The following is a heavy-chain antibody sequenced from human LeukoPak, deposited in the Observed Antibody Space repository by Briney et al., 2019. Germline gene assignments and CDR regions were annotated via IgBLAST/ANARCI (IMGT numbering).Heavy chain of an antibody. Sequence: GGSLRLSCAASGFTFSSYWMHCVRQAPGKGLVWVSLINSDGSSTSYADSVKGRFTISRANAKNSLYLQMNSLRAEDTAVYYCARLGAKTDSSGYYFDYWGQGTLVTVSS. J-gene: IGHJ4*02. CDR1: GFTFSSYW. CDR3: ARLGAKTDSSGYYFDY. V-gene: IGHV3-74*01. D-gene: IGHD3-22*01. CDR2: INSDGSST.